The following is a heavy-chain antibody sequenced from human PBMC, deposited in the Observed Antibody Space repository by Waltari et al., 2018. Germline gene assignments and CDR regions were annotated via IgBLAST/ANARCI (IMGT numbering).Heavy chain of an antibody. CDR3: AREVDTGYTPGHI. J-gene: IGHJ3*02. CDR2: ICHRWGP. D-gene: IGHD5-12*01. Sequence: QVQLRESGPGLVKPSETLSLTCAVSGYSVNSGNCWGWIRQTPGEGLEGIGSICHRWGPYYSLSLNRRVSISMDASKSQLSLKLTSVTAADTALYYCAREVDTGYTPGHIWGPGTMVTVSS. V-gene: IGHV4-38-2*01. CDR1: GYSVNSGNC.